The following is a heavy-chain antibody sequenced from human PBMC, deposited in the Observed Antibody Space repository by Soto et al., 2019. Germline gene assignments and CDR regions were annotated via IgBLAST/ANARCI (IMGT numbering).Heavy chain of an antibody. V-gene: IGHV3-48*02. D-gene: IGHD6-6*01. CDR3: ARPEYSSSSYGMDV. J-gene: IGHJ6*02. CDR2: ISSSSSTI. Sequence: GGSLRLSRSASGFTFIRESINRVPPAPGKGLEWVSYISSSSSTIYYADSVKGRFTISRDNAKNSLYLQMNSLRDEDTAVYYCARPEYSSSSYGMDVWGQGTTVTVSS. CDR1: GFTFIRES.